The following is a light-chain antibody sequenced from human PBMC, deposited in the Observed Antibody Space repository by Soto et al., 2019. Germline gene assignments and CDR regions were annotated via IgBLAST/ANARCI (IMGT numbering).Light chain of an antibody. CDR3: SSYTSTSTLV. Sequence: QSVLTQPASVSGSPGQSITISCTGASXDVGAYNYVSWYQQHPGKAPKLMIYEVSNRPSGVSNRFSGSKSGNTASLTISGLQAEDEADYYCSSYTSTSTLVFGTGTNVTL. V-gene: IGLV2-14*01. J-gene: IGLJ1*01. CDR1: SXDVGAYNY. CDR2: EVS.